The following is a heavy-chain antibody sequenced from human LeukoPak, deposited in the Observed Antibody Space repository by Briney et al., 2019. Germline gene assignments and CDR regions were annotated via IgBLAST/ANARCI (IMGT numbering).Heavy chain of an antibody. D-gene: IGHD3-9*01. V-gene: IGHV4-39*01. CDR3: ASSLRYFDWLLTPFDY. Sequence: SETLSLTCAVSGGSISSSSYYWGWIRQPPGKGLEWIGSIYYSGSTYYNPSLKSRVTISVDTSKNQFSLKLSSVTAADTAVYYCASSLRYFDWLLTPFDYWGQGTLVTVSS. J-gene: IGHJ4*02. CDR2: IYYSGST. CDR1: GGSISSSSYY.